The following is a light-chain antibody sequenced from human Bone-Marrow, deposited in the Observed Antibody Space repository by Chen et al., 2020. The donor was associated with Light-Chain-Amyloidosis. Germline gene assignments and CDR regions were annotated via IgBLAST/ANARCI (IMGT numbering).Light chain of an antibody. J-gene: IGLJ3*02. Sequence: NFMLTQPHSVSESPGKTVIISCTRSSGSIATNYVQWYQQRPGSSPTTVIYEDDQRPSGFPDRFSGSIDRSSNSASHTISGLKTEDEADYYCQSYQGSSQGVFGGGTKLTVL. CDR3: QSYQGSSQGV. V-gene: IGLV6-57*01. CDR2: EDD. CDR1: SGSIATNY.